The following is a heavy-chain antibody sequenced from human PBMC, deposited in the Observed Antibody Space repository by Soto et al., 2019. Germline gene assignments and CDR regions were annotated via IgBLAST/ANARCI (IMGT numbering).Heavy chain of an antibody. Sequence: QLQLQESGPGLVKPSETLSLSCTVSGGSITSSYYWGCIRQPPGKGLEWIGSIYGTGNTYYNPSLKGRVTIAADTSKNQFSLNLISVTAADTAVYYCRSSSRYSTDVWGQGATVTVSS. J-gene: IGHJ6*02. CDR3: RSSSRYSTDV. V-gene: IGHV4-39*01. CDR2: IYGTGNT. D-gene: IGHD6-13*01. CDR1: GGSITSSYY.